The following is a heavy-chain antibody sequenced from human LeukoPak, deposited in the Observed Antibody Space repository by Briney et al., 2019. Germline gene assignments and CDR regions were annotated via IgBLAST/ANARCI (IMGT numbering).Heavy chain of an antibody. CDR1: GFTFSSHW. CDR2: INQDGTEK. CDR3: ARGGTYSSGWFGFFDY. D-gene: IGHD6-19*01. J-gene: IGHJ4*02. V-gene: IGHV3-7*03. Sequence: GGSLRLSCVASGFTFSSHWMTWVRQAPGKGLEWVATINQDGTEKYYVDSVNGRFTISRDNAKKSLYLQMNSLRAEDTAVYYCARGGTYSSGWFGFFDYWGQGTLVTVSS.